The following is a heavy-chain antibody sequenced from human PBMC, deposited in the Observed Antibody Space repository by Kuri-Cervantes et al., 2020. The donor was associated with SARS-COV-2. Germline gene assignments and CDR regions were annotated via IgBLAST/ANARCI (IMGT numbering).Heavy chain of an antibody. V-gene: IGHV3-23*01. Sequence: GESLKISCAASGFTFSSYAMSWVRQATGKGLEWVSAISGSGGSTYYADSVKGRFTISRDNSKNTLYLQMNSLRAEDTAVYYCAKDLGRPNWFDPWGQGTLVTVSS. J-gene: IGHJ5*02. CDR1: GFTFSSYA. CDR3: AKDLGRPNWFDP. CDR2: ISGSGGST.